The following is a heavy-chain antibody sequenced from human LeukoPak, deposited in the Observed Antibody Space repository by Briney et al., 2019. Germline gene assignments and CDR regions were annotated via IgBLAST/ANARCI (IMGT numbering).Heavy chain of an antibody. D-gene: IGHD3-3*01. CDR2: INHSGST. V-gene: IGHV4-34*01. CDR3: ARKYYDFWSGYSLDAFDI. CDR1: GVSFSGYY. J-gene: IGHJ3*02. Sequence: SETLSLTCAVYGVSFSGYYWSWIRQPPGKGLEWIGEINHSGSTNYNPSLKSRVTISVDTSKNQFSLKLSSVTAADTAVYYCARKYYDFWSGYSLDAFDIWGQGTMVTVSS.